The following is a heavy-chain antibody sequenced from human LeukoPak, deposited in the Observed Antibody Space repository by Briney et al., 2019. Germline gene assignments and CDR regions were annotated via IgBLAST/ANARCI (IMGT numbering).Heavy chain of an antibody. CDR2: INPNSGGT. CDR1: GGTFSSYA. CDR3: ARDLSIAAAGIVTIDY. D-gene: IGHD6-13*01. V-gene: IGHV1-2*04. J-gene: IGHJ4*02. Sequence: ASVKVSCKASGGTFSSYAISWVRQAPGQGLEWMGWINPNSGGTNYAQKFQGWVTMTRDTSISTAYMELSRLRSDDTAVYYCARDLSIAAAGIVTIDYWGQGTLVTVSS.